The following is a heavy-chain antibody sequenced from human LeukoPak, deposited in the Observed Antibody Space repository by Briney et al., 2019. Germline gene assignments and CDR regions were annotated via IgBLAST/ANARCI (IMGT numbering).Heavy chain of an antibody. CDR1: GFTFSSYA. Sequence: GGSLRLSCAASGFTFSSYAMSWVRQAPGKGLEWVSAISGSGGSTYYADSVKGRFTISRDNSKNTLYLHMSSLRVEDTAVYYCARADLDGNYFDYWGQGALVTVSS. V-gene: IGHV3-23*01. CDR3: ARADLDGNYFDY. CDR2: ISGSGGST. J-gene: IGHJ4*02. D-gene: IGHD3/OR15-3a*01.